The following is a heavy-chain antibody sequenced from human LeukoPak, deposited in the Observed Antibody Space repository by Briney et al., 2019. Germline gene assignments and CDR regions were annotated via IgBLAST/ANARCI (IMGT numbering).Heavy chain of an antibody. Sequence: PGRSLRLSCAASGFTFSSYGMHWVRQAPGKGLEWVAVISYDGSNKYYADSVKGRFTISRDNSKNTLYLQMNSLRAEDTAVYYCANALLCGGDCYSYYYYYGMDVWGQGTTVTVSS. CDR1: GFTFSSYG. D-gene: IGHD2-21*02. J-gene: IGHJ6*02. CDR2: ISYDGSNK. V-gene: IGHV3-30*18. CDR3: ANALLCGGDCYSYYYYYGMDV.